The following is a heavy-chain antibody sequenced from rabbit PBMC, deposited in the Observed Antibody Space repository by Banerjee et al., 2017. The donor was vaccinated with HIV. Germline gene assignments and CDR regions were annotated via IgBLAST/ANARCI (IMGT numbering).Heavy chain of an antibody. CDR1: GFDFSSNYY. D-gene: IGHD4-1*01. V-gene: IGHV1S45*01. Sequence: QQQLEESGGGLVKPEGSLTLTCTASGFDFSSNYYMCWVRQAPGKGLEWIACIYLGSSGRTDYASWAKGRFTISKTSSTTVTLQMTSLTAADTATYFCARDLAGVIGWNFDLWGPGTLVTVS. CDR3: ARDLAGVIGWNFDL. J-gene: IGHJ4*01. CDR2: IYLGSSGRT.